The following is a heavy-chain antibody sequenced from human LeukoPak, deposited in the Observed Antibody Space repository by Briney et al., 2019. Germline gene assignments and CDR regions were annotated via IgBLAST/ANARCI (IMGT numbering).Heavy chain of an antibody. J-gene: IGHJ4*02. CDR2: IYRDGST. CDR1: GFTVRSNS. CDR3: ARFGYSSSWSYFDS. D-gene: IGHD6-13*01. V-gene: IGHV3-53*01. Sequence: GGSLRLSCAASGFTVRSNSMSWVRQAPGKGLEWVSVIYRDGSTYYSDSVKGRFTISRDSSKNTLYFQMNSLRAEDTAVYYCARFGYSSSWSYFDSWGQGILVTVSS.